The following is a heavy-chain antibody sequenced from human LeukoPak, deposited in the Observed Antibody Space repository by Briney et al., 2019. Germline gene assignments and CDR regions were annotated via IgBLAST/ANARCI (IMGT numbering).Heavy chain of an antibody. Sequence: SETLSLTCAVYGGSFSGYYWSWIRQPPGKGLEWIGEINHSGSTNYNPSLKSRVTISVDTSKNQFSLKLSSVTAADTAVYYCARVRLWWSTRGWFDPWGQGTLVTVSS. CDR1: GGSFSGYY. D-gene: IGHD2-8*02. V-gene: IGHV4-34*01. J-gene: IGHJ5*02. CDR3: ARVRLWWSTRGWFDP. CDR2: INHSGST.